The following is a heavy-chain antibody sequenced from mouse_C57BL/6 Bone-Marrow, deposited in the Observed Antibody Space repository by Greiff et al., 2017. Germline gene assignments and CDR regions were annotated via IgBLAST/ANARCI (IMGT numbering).Heavy chain of an antibody. V-gene: IGHV1-63*01. D-gene: IGHD2-3*01. CDR3: ARWVYDYDAMDY. J-gene: IGHJ4*01. CDR2: IYPGGGYT. Sequence: VQLQQSGAELVRPGTSVKMSCQASGYTFTNYWIGWAKQRPGHGLEWIGDIYPGGGYTNYNEKFKGKATLTADKYTSTAYLQFSSLTSEDTAIYYCARWVYDYDAMDYWGQGTSVTVTS. CDR1: GYTFTNYW.